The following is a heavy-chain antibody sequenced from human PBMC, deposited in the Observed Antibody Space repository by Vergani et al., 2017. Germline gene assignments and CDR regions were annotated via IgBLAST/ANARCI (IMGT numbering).Heavy chain of an antibody. Sequence: EVQLVESGGGLVQPGGSLRLSCAASGFTFSSYSMNWVRQAPGKGLEWVSSISSSSSYIYYADSVKGRFTISRDNAKNSLYLQMNSLRAEDTAVYYCASSSWKYYFDYWGQGTLVTVSS. J-gene: IGHJ4*02. V-gene: IGHV3-21*01. D-gene: IGHD6-13*01. CDR2: ISSSSSYI. CDR3: ASSSWKYYFDY. CDR1: GFTFSSYS.